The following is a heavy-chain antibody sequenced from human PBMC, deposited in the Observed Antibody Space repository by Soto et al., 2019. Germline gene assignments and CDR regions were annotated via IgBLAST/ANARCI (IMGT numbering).Heavy chain of an antibody. CDR2: ITGSGDSA. V-gene: IGHV3-23*01. D-gene: IGHD1-26*01. Sequence: EVQLLESGGGLVQPGGSLRLSCAASGFTFNNYAISWFRQAPGEGLEWVSTITGSGDSAYYADSVKGRFIISRDNSKNTLYMQMHSLGAEDSAIYYCAKGRGTNYYYHMDVWGGGTTVTVSS. CDR3: AKGRGTNYYYHMDV. CDR1: GFTFNNYA. J-gene: IGHJ6*03.